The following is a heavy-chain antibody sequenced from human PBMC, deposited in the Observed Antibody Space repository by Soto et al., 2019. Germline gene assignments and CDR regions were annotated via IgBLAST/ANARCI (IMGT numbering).Heavy chain of an antibody. CDR3: AKGRGGSGSLTPRVDF. V-gene: IGHV3-23*01. Sequence: EVQLLESGGGLVQPGGSLRLSCAASGFTFNTYARTWVRQAPGRGREWVSAISGGGDTTSYADSVKGRFTVSRDGSKNTLYLQMSSLRAEDTALYYCAKGRGGSGSLTPRVDFWGQGTLVTVSS. J-gene: IGHJ4*02. CDR2: ISGGGDTT. D-gene: IGHD3-10*01. CDR1: GFTFNTYA.